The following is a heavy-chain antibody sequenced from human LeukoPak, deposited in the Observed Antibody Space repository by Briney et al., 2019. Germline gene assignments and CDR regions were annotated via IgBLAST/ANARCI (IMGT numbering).Heavy chain of an antibody. CDR3: ARSSVVPAAIPPQPYYYYYYMDV. CDR1: GGTFSSYA. D-gene: IGHD2-2*02. CDR2: IIPIFGTA. V-gene: IGHV1-69*05. J-gene: IGHJ6*03. Sequence: GASVKVSCKASGGTFSSYAISWVRQAPGQGLEWMGGIIPIFGTANYAQKFQGRVTITTDESTSTAYMELSSLRSEDTAVYYCARSSVVPAAIPPQPYYYYYYMDVWGKGTTVTVSS.